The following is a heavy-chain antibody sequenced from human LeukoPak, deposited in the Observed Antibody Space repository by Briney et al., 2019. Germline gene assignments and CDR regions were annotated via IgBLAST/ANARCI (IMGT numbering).Heavy chain of an antibody. Sequence: GSLRLSCAASGFTFSSYAMYWVRQAPGKGLEWVSACGTDGDTYYADSVRGRFTISRDNAKHTVYLQMSSLPAEETAEYYCDQETPGNHTFDVWGQGTLVTVSP. CDR2: CGTDGDT. D-gene: IGHD1-1*01. J-gene: IGHJ4*02. V-gene: IGHV3-23*01. CDR1: GFTFSSYA. CDR3: DQETPGNHTFDV.